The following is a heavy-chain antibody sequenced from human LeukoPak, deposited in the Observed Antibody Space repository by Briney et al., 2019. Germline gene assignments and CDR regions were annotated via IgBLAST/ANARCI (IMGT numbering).Heavy chain of an antibody. J-gene: IGHJ4*02. CDR2: MNRDGSEK. CDR3: ARGIEEWLYLYY. D-gene: IGHD3-3*01. CDR1: GFTFAPYW. V-gene: IGHV3-7*04. Sequence: PGGSLRLSCAASGFTFAPYWMTWVRQAPGKGLEYVATMNRDGSEKSYVDSVKGRFTISRDNSKNSLYLQMDSLRAEDTAVYYCARGIEEWLYLYYWGQGALVTVAS.